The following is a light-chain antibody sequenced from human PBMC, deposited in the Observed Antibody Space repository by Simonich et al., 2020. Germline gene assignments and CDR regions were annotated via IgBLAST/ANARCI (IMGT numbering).Light chain of an antibody. CDR2: WAS. Sequence: DIVMTQSPDSLAVSLGERATINCKSSQSVLYSSNNKNYLACYQQKPGLPPKLRIYWASTRESGVPDRFSGSGSGTDFTLTISSLQAEDVAVYYCQQYYSTPPTFGGGTKVEIK. CDR3: QQYYSTPPT. J-gene: IGKJ4*01. V-gene: IGKV4-1*01. CDR1: QSVLYSSNNKNY.